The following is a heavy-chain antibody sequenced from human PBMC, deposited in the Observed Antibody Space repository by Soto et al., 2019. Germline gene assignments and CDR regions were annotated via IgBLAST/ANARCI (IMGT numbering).Heavy chain of an antibody. J-gene: IGHJ3*01. D-gene: IGHD2-8*01. CDR1: GFTFNNYA. Sequence: EVQLLESGGGLVQPGGSLRLACAASGFTFNNYAMNWVRQAPGRGLEWVSIISPNGDSTYYADSVKGRFTISRDNPQNTGFLQMNSLRAEDTAIYFCAKVRLTDYLRYAPHLWGQGTLVTVSS. CDR3: AKVRLTDYLRYAPHL. V-gene: IGHV3-23*01. CDR2: ISPNGDST.